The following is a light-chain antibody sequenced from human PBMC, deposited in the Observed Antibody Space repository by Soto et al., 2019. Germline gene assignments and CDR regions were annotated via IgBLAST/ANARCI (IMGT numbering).Light chain of an antibody. Sequence: EIVMTQSPVTLSVSPGERVTLSCRASQSLATNLAWYQQKPGQTPRLVIYGISARASGIPGRFSGSGFGTDFTLTISSLQPEDSDVYYCQQYLDWPLTFGGGTKVEI. CDR2: GIS. V-gene: IGKV3-15*01. J-gene: IGKJ4*01. CDR1: QSLATN. CDR3: QQYLDWPLT.